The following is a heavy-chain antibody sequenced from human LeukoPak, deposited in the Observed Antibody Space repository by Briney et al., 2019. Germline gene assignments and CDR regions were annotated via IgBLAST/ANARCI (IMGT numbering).Heavy chain of an antibody. Sequence: GGSLRLSCAASGFTFSSYAMSWVRQAPGKGLEWVSAISGSGGSTYYADSVKGRFTISRDNSKNTLYLQMNSLRAEDTAVYYCATFSGWGLLLGAFDIWGQGTMVTVSS. CDR3: ATFSGWGLLLGAFDI. J-gene: IGHJ3*02. CDR1: GFTFSSYA. CDR2: ISGSGGST. D-gene: IGHD1-26*01. V-gene: IGHV3-23*01.